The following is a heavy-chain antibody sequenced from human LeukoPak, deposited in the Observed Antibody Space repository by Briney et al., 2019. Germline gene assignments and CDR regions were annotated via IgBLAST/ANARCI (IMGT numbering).Heavy chain of an antibody. D-gene: IGHD3-22*01. CDR1: GGSISSYY. Sequence: PSETLSLTCTVSGGSISSYYWSWIRQPPGKGLEWIGYIYYSGSTNYNPSLKSRVTISVDTSKNQFSLKLSSVTAADTAVYYCAGSSGGNYYDSRAPCKDAFDIWGQGTMVTVSS. CDR3: AGSSGGNYYDSRAPCKDAFDI. J-gene: IGHJ3*02. V-gene: IGHV4-59*08. CDR2: IYYSGST.